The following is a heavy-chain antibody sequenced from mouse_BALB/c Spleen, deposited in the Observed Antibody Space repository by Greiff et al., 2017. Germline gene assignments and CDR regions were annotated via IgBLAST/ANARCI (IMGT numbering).Heavy chain of an antibody. CDR3: AREANWDAMDY. D-gene: IGHD4-1*01. Sequence: VQLQESGAELVRPGSSVKISCKASGYAFSSYWMNWVKQRPGQGLEWIGQIYPGDGDTNYNGKFKGKATLTADKSSSTAYMQLSSLTSEDSAVYFCAREANWDAMDYWGQGTSVTVSS. J-gene: IGHJ4*01. CDR2: IYPGDGDT. V-gene: IGHV1-80*01. CDR1: GYAFSSYW.